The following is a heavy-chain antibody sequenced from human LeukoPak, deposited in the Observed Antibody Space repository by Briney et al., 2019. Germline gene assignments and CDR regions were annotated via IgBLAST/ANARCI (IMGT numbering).Heavy chain of an antibody. V-gene: IGHV1-8*03. Sequence: ASVKVSCKASGYTFTSYDINWVRQATGQGLEWMGWMNPNSGNTGYAQKFQGRVTITRDTSISTAYMELSSLRSEDTAVYYCARSGMVNSVDLDYWGQGTLVTVSS. J-gene: IGHJ4*02. CDR2: MNPNSGNT. CDR1: GYTFTSYD. D-gene: IGHD3-10*01. CDR3: ARSGMVNSVDLDY.